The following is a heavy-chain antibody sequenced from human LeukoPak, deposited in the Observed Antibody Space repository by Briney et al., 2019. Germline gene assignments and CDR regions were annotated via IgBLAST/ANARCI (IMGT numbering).Heavy chain of an antibody. CDR3: ARHGDALDYYFDY. CDR1: GGSFSGYY. Sequence: SETLSLTCAVYGGSFSGYYWSWIRQPPGKGLEWIGSIYSSGSTYYKPSLKTRATISGDTSRNQFSLKLSSVTAADTAVYYCARHGDALDYYFDYWGQGTLVTVSS. CDR2: IYSSGST. D-gene: IGHD3-9*01. J-gene: IGHJ4*02. V-gene: IGHV4-34*01.